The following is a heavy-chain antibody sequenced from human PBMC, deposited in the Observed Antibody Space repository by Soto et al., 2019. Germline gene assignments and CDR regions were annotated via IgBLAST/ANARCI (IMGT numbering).Heavy chain of an antibody. D-gene: IGHD3-3*01. CDR1: GDTFSRSA. J-gene: IGHJ6*02. CDR3: ARGGGKIFGAVILQGRHGMDV. V-gene: IGHV1-69*01. Sequence: QVPLVQSGAEVKKPGSSVKVSCKASGDTFSRSAFAWVRQAPGQGPEWMGGMMPVYGSANYAQKFRGRLKITADDSTSTFYMELSSLRSDDTGVYYCARGGGKIFGAVILQGRHGMDVWGQGTTVIVSS. CDR2: MMPVYGSA.